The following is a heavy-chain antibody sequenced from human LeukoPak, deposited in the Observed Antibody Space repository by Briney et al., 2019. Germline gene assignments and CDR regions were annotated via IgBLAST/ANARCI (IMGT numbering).Heavy chain of an antibody. D-gene: IGHD3-16*02. CDR3: ARILVAPYYYYMDV. J-gene: IGHJ6*03. CDR1: GFSLSTSGMC. CDR2: IDWDDDK. V-gene: IGHV2-70*11. Sequence: SGPALVKPTQTLTLTCTFSGFSLSTSGMCVSWIRQPPGKAPEWLARIDWDDDKYYSTSLKTRLTISKDTSKNQVVLTMTNMDPVDTATYYCARILVAPYYYYMDVWGKGTTVTVSS.